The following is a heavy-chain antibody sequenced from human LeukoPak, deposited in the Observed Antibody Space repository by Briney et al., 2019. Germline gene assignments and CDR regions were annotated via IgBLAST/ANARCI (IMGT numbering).Heavy chain of an antibody. J-gene: IGHJ4*02. V-gene: IGHV1-2*06. CDR2: INSNSGGT. Sequence: ASVKASCKTSGYSFVGYFIHWVRQAPGQGLQWMGRINSNSGGTEYEPRFQGRVTMTRDTSISTAYVEVSTLISDDTAVYYCARDLSSTPNWEFDYWGQGTQVTVSS. CDR3: ARDLSSTPNWEFDY. CDR1: GYSFVGYF. D-gene: IGHD1-26*01.